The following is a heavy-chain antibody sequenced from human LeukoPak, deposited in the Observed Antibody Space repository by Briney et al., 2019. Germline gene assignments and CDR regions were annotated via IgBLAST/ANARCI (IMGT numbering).Heavy chain of an antibody. CDR2: INPNSGGT. D-gene: IGHD2-2*01. CDR1: GYTFTGYY. J-gene: IGHJ5*02. V-gene: IGHV1-2*06. CDR3: ASLYCSSTSCYEERWFDP. Sequence: ASVKVSCKASGYTFTGYYMHWVRQAPGQGLEWMGRINPNSGGTNYAQKFQGRVIMTRDTSISTAYMELSRLRSDDTAVYYCASLYCSSTSCYEERWFDPWGQGTLVTVSS.